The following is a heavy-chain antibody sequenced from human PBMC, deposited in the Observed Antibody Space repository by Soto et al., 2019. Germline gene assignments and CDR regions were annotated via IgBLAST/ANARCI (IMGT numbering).Heavy chain of an antibody. Sequence: SETLSLTCTVSGGSISSYYWSWIRQPPGKGLEWIGYIYYSGSTNYNPSLNSRVTISVDTSKNQFSLKLSSVTAADTALYYCASSQSGYDSVSFDYWGQGTLVTVSS. CDR3: ASSQSGYDSVSFDY. CDR2: IYYSGST. V-gene: IGHV4-59*01. D-gene: IGHD5-12*01. CDR1: GGSISSYY. J-gene: IGHJ4*02.